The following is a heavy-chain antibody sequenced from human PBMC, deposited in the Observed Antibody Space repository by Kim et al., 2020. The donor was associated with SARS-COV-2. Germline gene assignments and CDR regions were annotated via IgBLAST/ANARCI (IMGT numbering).Heavy chain of an antibody. CDR3: AILYSSSCCY. CDR2: INHSGST. Sequence: SETLSLTCAVYGGSFSGYYWSWIRQPPGKGLEWIGEINHSGSTNYNPSLKSRVTISVDTSKNQFSLKLSSVTAADTAVYYCAILYSSSCCYWGQGTLVTVSS. V-gene: IGHV4-34*01. D-gene: IGHD6-13*01. CDR1: GGSFSGYY. J-gene: IGHJ4*02.